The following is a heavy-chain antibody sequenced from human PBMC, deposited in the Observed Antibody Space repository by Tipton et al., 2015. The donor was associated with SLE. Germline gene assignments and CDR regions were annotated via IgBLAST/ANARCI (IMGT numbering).Heavy chain of an antibody. J-gene: IGHJ4*02. CDR3: AIGPPFDY. CDR1: GGSFSGYY. CDR2: INHSGST. Sequence: TLSLTCAVYGGSFSGYYWSWIRQPPGKGLEWIGEINHSGSTNYNPSLKSRVTISVDTSKNQFSLKLSSVTAADTAVYYCAIGPPFDYWGQGTLVTVSS. V-gene: IGHV4-34*01.